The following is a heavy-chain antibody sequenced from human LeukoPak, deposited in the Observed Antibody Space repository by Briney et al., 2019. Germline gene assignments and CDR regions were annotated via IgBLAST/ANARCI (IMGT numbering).Heavy chain of an antibody. D-gene: IGHD3-10*01. V-gene: IGHV3-21*01. Sequence: GSLRLSCAASGLTFSSYSMNWVRQAPGKGLEWVSSISSRSSYIYYADSVKGRFTISRDNAKNSLYLQMNSLRAEDTAVYYCARSRITMVRGTPSHYYYYYGMDVWGKGTTVTVSS. J-gene: IGHJ6*04. CDR2: ISSRSSYI. CDR3: ARSRITMVRGTPSHYYYYYGMDV. CDR1: GLTFSSYS.